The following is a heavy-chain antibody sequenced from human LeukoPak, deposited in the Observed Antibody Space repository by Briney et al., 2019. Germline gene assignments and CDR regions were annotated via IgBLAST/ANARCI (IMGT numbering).Heavy chain of an antibody. J-gene: IGHJ3*02. V-gene: IGHV3-48*03. CDR1: GFTFSSYE. D-gene: IGHD2-2*01. Sequence: PGGSLRLSCAASGFTFSSYEMNWVRQAPGKGLEWVSYISSSGSTIYYADSVKGRFTISRDNAKNSLYLQMNSLRAEDTAVYYCAKCGTTCYANAFYIWGQGTMVTVSS. CDR3: AKCGTTCYANAFYI. CDR2: ISSSGSTI.